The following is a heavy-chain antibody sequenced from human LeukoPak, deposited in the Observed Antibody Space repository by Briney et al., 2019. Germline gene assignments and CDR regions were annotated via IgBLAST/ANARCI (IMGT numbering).Heavy chain of an antibody. J-gene: IGHJ4*02. V-gene: IGHV3-48*01. D-gene: IGHD5-24*01. CDR1: GFTFSSYS. Sequence: GGSLRLSCAVSGFTFSSYSMNWVRQAPGKGLEWVSYISSSSSTIYYADSVKGRFTISKDNAKNSLYLQMNSLRAEDTAVYYCARALNGYDYWGQGTLVTVSS. CDR2: ISSSSSTI. CDR3: ARALNGYDY.